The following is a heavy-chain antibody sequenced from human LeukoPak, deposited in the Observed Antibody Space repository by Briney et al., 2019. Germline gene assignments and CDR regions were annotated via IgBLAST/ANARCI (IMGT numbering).Heavy chain of an antibody. D-gene: IGHD1-7*01. J-gene: IGHJ2*01. CDR3: ARDQGVNYHFNWYFDL. CDR2: ISSSSSYI. Sequence: GGSLRLSCAASGFTFSSYSMNWVRQAPGKGLEWVSSISSSSSYIYYADSVKGRFTISRDNAKNPLYLQMNSLRAEDTAVYYCARDQGVNYHFNWYFDLWGRGTLVTVSS. CDR1: GFTFSSYS. V-gene: IGHV3-21*01.